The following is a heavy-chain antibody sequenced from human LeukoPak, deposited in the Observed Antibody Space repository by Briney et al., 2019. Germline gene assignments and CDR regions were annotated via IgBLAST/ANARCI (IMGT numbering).Heavy chain of an antibody. D-gene: IGHD3-22*01. CDR1: GDSISNGDYY. Sequence: PSETLSLTCTVSGDSISNGDYYWSWIRQPAGKGLEWIGRIYTSGSTNYNPSLKSRVTISVDTSKNQFSLKLSSVTAADTAVFYCARGPYAYDSSGAFDIWGQGTMVTVSS. V-gene: IGHV4-61*02. CDR2: IYTSGST. J-gene: IGHJ3*02. CDR3: ARGPYAYDSSGAFDI.